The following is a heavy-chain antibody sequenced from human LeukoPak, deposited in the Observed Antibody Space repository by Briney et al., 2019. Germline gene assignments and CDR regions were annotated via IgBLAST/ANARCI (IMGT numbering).Heavy chain of an antibody. CDR1: AFTFSDHY. D-gene: IGHD1-26*01. Sequence: GGSLRLSCAASAFTFSDHYMDWVRQAPGKGLEWVGRTRNKAQSYTTEYAASVKGRFTISRDDSNNSLYLQMNSLKTDDTAVYYCARSGRSGSYYSDFDYWGQGTLVTVSS. J-gene: IGHJ4*02. CDR3: ARSGRSGSYYSDFDY. V-gene: IGHV3-72*01. CDR2: TRNKAQSYTT.